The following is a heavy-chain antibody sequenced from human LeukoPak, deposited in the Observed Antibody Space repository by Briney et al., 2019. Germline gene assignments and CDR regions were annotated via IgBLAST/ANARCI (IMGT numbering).Heavy chain of an antibody. J-gene: IGHJ4*02. CDR3: ARTYGGYGGHYYFDY. Sequence: ASVKVSCKASGYTFTSYYMHWVRQATGQGLEWMGWMNPNSGNTGYAQKFQGRVTMTRNTSISTAYMELSSLRSEDTAVYYCARTYGGYGGHYYFDYWGQGTLVTVSS. V-gene: IGHV1-8*02. D-gene: IGHD5-12*01. CDR1: GYTFTSYY. CDR2: MNPNSGNT.